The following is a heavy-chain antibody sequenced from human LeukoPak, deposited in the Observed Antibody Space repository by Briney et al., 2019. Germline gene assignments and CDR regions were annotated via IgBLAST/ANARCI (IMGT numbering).Heavy chain of an antibody. Sequence: SSETLSLTCTVSGNSFGDYYWSWIRQPAGKGLEWLGRIYTSGSTTYNPSLKSRVTMSVDTSKSQFSLNLMSMTAADTAVYYCTRDTGTTGEVKFDPWGQGTLVTVSS. D-gene: IGHD4-17*01. V-gene: IGHV4-4*07. CDR3: TRDTGTTGEVKFDP. J-gene: IGHJ5*02. CDR1: GNSFGDYY. CDR2: IYTSGST.